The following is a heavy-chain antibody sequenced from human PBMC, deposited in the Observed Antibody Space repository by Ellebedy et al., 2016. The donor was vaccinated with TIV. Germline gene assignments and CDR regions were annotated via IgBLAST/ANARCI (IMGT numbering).Heavy chain of an antibody. J-gene: IGHJ4*02. CDR2: IKQDGSEK. V-gene: IGHV3-7*01. Sequence: GESLKISXAASGFSFSDYWMSWVRQTPGKGLEWVAIIKQDGSEKYYVDSVKGRFSISRDNARHSLYLQMDSLRAEDTAVYYCAKDPDSSGNWGQGTLVTVSS. D-gene: IGHD6-19*01. CDR3: AKDPDSSGN. CDR1: GFSFSDYW.